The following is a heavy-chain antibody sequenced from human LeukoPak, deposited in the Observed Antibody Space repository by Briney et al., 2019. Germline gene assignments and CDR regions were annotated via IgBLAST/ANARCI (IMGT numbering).Heavy chain of an antibody. CDR1: GFTFSSYD. CDR2: IGIAGDT. Sequence: PGGSLRLSCAASGFTFSSYDMHWVRQTIGKGLEWVSSIGIAGDTYYPGSVKGRFTISRENAKNSLYLQMNSLSAGDTAVYYCARAPPYSSASWGYYGMDVWGQGTTVTVSS. V-gene: IGHV3-13*01. D-gene: IGHD6-6*01. CDR3: ARAPPYSSASWGYYGMDV. J-gene: IGHJ6*02.